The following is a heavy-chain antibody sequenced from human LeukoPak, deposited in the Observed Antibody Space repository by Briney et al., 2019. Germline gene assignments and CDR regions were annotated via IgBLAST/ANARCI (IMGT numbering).Heavy chain of an antibody. CDR3: ARGDITGTTVGWFDP. CDR2: INPNSGGT. Sequence: ASVKVSCKASGYTFTGYYMHWVRQAPGQGLEWMGWINPNSGGTNYAQKFQGRVTMTRDTSISTAYMELSRLRSDDTAVYYCARGDITGTTVGWFDPWGQGTLVTVSS. D-gene: IGHD1-7*01. J-gene: IGHJ5*02. CDR1: GYTFTGYY. V-gene: IGHV1-2*02.